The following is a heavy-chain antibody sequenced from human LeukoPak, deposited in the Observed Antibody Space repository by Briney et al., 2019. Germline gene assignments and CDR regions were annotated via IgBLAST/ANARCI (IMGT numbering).Heavy chain of an antibody. J-gene: IGHJ4*01. CDR3: ARAPEYCSSTSCYDGYFDY. V-gene: IGHV7-4-1*01. D-gene: IGHD2-2*01. CDR2: INTNTGNP. Sequence: GASVKVSCKASGYTFTSYAMKWVRQAPGQGLEWMGWINTNTGNPTYAQGFTGQLVISLDTSVSTAYLQICSLKAEDTAVYYCARAPEYCSSTSCYDGYFDYWGQGTLVTVSS. CDR1: GYTFTSYA.